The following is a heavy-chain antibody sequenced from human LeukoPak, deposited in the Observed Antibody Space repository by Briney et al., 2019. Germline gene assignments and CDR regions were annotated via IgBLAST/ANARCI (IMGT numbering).Heavy chain of an antibody. CDR1: GYTFTGYY. J-gene: IGHJ4*02. CDR3: ARFSGSSGYYGY. D-gene: IGHD3-22*01. V-gene: IGHV1-2*02. CDR2: INPNSGGT. Sequence: ASVKVSCKASGYTFTGYYMHWVRQAPGQGLEWMGWINPNSGGTNYAQKFQGRVTMTRDTSISTAYMELSRLRSDDTAVYYCARFSGSSGYYGYWGQGTLVTVSS.